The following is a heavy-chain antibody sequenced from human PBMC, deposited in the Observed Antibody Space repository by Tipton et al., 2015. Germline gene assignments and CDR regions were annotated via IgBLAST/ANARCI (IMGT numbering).Heavy chain of an antibody. CDR3: ARRLLSGGYFAL. J-gene: IGHJ2*01. D-gene: IGHD2/OR15-2a*01. Sequence: TLSLTCTVSGGSVSRGNYYWSWIRQPPGKGLEWIGYIYYSGSTNYNPSLKSRVTISVDTSKNQFSLRLSSVTAADTAVYYCARRLLSGGYFALWGRGTLVTVSS. CDR1: GGSVSRGNYY. V-gene: IGHV4-61*01. CDR2: IYYSGST.